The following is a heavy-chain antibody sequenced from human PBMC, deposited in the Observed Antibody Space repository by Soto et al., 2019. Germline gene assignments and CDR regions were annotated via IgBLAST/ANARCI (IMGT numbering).Heavy chain of an antibody. Sequence: QVQLVQSGSEMKKPGASVKVSCKASGYTFTSYGISWVRLAPGQGLEWMAWISGYNGKTSYAQKFQGRVTMTTDTSTNTAYMELRSLRSDDMAVYYCARSHYYTDTEKNWFDSWGQGTLVTVSS. J-gene: IGHJ5*01. CDR2: ISGYNGKT. D-gene: IGHD3-3*01. CDR3: ARSHYYTDTEKNWFDS. V-gene: IGHV1-18*03. CDR1: GYTFTSYG.